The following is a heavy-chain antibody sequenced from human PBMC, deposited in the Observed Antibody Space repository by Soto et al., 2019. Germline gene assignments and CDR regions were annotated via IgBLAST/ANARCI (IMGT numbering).Heavy chain of an antibody. D-gene: IGHD1-26*01. CDR3: ARGGVGGTSGWFDP. CDR2: ITAYNGNT. V-gene: IGHV1-18*01. Sequence: QVQLVQSGAEVKKPGASVMVSCKASGYIFTSYGISWVRQAPGQGLEWMGWITAYNGNTNYAQKLQGRVTMSTDTSTTTEYMELKSLRSDDTAVYYWARGGVGGTSGWFDPWGQGTLVTVSS. CDR1: GYIFTSYG. J-gene: IGHJ5*02.